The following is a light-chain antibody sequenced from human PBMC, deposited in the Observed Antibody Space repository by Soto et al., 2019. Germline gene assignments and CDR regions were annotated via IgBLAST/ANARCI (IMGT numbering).Light chain of an antibody. CDR2: KAS. V-gene: IGKV1-5*03. Sequence: DIQMTQSPSTLSASVGDRVIITCRASQSISSWLAWYQQKPGKAPKLLIYKASSLESGVPSRFSGSGSGTEFTLTISSLQPDDLATYYCQQYNSFSWTFGQGTKVEIK. CDR3: QQYNSFSWT. CDR1: QSISSW. J-gene: IGKJ1*01.